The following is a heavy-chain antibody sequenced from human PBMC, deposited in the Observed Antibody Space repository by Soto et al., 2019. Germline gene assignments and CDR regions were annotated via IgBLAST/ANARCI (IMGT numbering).Heavy chain of an antibody. J-gene: IGHJ6*02. Sequence: PGGTMENTCKASEYNFTSYWISWVRQMPGKDLEWMGRIDPTDSYTTYSPSFQGHVTITADKSVSTAFLQWSSLKASDTAMYYCARRYCISDCCGSNRYVMAFCGQG. CDR1: EYNFTSYW. D-gene: IGHD2-21*02. CDR3: ARRYCISDCCGSNRYVMAF. V-gene: IGHV5-10-1*01. CDR2: IDPTDSYT.